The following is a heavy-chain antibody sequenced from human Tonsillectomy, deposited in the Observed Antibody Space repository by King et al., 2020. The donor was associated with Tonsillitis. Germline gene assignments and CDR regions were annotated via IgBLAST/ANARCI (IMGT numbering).Heavy chain of an antibody. CDR3: TCWPNYGMDV. D-gene: IGHD2-8*01. V-gene: IGHV3-49*04. Sequence: VQLVESGGGLVPPGRSLRLSCTASGFTFGDYGLTWVRQAPGKGLEWGSFIKSKSYGETTEYAASVKGRFTISRDDSKSTAYLQMNSLKTEDTAVYYCTCWPNYGMDVWGHGTPATVSS. CDR2: IKSKSYGETT. J-gene: IGHJ6*01. CDR1: GFTFGDYG.